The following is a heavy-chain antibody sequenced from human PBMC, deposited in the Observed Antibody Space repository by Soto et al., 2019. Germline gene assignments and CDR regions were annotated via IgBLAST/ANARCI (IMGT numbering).Heavy chain of an antibody. D-gene: IGHD3-22*01. Sequence: ASVKVSCKASGYTFTSYYMHWVRQAPGQGLEWMGIINPSGGSTSYAQKFQGRVTMTRDTSTSTVYMELSSLRSEDTAVYYCARDGVFSAYYYDSGVFPMGVGGKGTRVT. V-gene: IGHV1-46*01. CDR1: GYTFTSYY. J-gene: IGHJ6*03. CDR2: INPSGGST. CDR3: ARDGVFSAYYYDSGVFPMGV.